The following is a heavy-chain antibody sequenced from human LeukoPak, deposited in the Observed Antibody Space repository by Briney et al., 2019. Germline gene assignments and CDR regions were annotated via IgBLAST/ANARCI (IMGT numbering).Heavy chain of an antibody. CDR1: GGTFSTYA. CDR2: IIPLFGTA. J-gene: IGHJ4*02. V-gene: IGHV1-69*05. Sequence: SVKVSCKASGGTFSTYAVNWVRQAPGQGLEWMGGIIPLFGTANYAQKFRGRVTITTDESTSTAYMELSSLRSEDTAMYYCARVFARGGEITGSYYYYWGQGTLVTVSS. D-gene: IGHD3-10*01. CDR3: ARVFARGGEITGSYYYY.